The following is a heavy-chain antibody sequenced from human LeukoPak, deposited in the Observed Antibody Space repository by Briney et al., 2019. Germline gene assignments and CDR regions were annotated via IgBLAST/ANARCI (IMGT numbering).Heavy chain of an antibody. V-gene: IGHV4-39*02. CDR2: IYYSGST. J-gene: IGHJ4*02. D-gene: IGHD6-19*01. CDR3: AREGGQWLVSDY. CDR1: GGSISSSSYY. Sequence: SETLSLTCTVSGGSISSSSYYWGWIRQPPGKGLEWIGSIYYSGSTYYNPSLKSRVTISVDTSKNQFSLKLSSVTAADTAVYYCAREGGQWLVSDYWGQGTLVTVSS.